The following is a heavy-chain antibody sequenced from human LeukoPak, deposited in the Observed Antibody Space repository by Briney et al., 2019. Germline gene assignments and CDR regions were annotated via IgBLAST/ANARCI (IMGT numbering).Heavy chain of an antibody. D-gene: IGHD1-26*01. CDR1: GFTFSSYA. CDR2: ISSIGTTI. J-gene: IGHJ4*02. Sequence: PGGSLRLSCAVSGFTFSSYAVHWVRQAPGKGLEWVSYISSIGTTIYYADSVKGRFTISRDNAKNSLYLQMNSLRAEDTAVYYCARGERGDYWGQGTLVTVSS. V-gene: IGHV3-48*03. CDR3: ARGERGDY.